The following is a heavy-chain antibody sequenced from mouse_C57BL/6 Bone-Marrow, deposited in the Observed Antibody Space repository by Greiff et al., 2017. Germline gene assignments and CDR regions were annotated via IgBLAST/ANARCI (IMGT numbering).Heavy chain of an antibody. CDR3: ARGGNYGGYYSDY. J-gene: IGHJ2*01. V-gene: IGHV1-47*01. Sequence: QVQLQQSGAELVKPGASVKMSCKASGYTFTTSPIEWMKQNHGKSLEWIGNFYPYNDDTTYNEKFKGKATLTAEKSSSTVYLELSRLTSKDSAVYNCARGGNYGGYYSDYWGQGTTLTVSS. D-gene: IGHD2-1*01. CDR2: FYPYNDDT. CDR1: GYTFTTSP.